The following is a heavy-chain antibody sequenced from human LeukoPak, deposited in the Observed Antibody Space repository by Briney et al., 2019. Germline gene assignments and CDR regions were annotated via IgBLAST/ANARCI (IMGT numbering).Heavy chain of an antibody. CDR1: GGSISSSSYY. J-gene: IGHJ4*02. CDR3: ARSSYFPPRTPNY. D-gene: IGHD2-21*01. CDR2: IYYSGST. Sequence: TSSETLSLTCTVSGGSISSSSYYWGWIRQPPGKGLEWIGSIYYSGSTYYNPSLKSRVTISVDTSKNQFSLKLSSVTAADTAVYYCARSSYFPPRTPNYWGQGTLVTVSS. V-gene: IGHV4-39*01.